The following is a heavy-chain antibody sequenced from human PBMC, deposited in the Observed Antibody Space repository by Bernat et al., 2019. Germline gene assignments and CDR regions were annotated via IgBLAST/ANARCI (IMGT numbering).Heavy chain of an antibody. Sequence: QVQLQESGPGLVKPSQTLSLTCTVSGGSISSGGYYWSWIRQHPGKGLEWIGYIYYSGSTNYNPSLKSRVTISVDTSKNQFSLKLSSVTAADTAVYYCARAGYSGYDWVDAFDIWGQGTMVTVSS. J-gene: IGHJ3*02. V-gene: IGHV4-61*08. CDR1: GGSISSGGYY. CDR2: IYYSGST. D-gene: IGHD5-12*01. CDR3: ARAGYSGYDWVDAFDI.